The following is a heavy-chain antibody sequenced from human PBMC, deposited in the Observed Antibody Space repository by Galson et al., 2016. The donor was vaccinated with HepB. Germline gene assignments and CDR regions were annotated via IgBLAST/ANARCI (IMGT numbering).Heavy chain of an antibody. CDR2: IIENGGDT. CDR1: GFTFSNYA. Sequence: SLRLSCAASGFTFSNYAMSRVRQAPGKGLEWVSGIIENGGDTYYADSVKGRFTISRDNSKNTLYLQMNSLRAEYTGVYYCAKDYRYSASCCHVDSWGQGTLLTVSS. V-gene: IGHV3-23*01. D-gene: IGHD3-16*02. CDR3: AKDYRYSASCCHVDS. J-gene: IGHJ4*02.